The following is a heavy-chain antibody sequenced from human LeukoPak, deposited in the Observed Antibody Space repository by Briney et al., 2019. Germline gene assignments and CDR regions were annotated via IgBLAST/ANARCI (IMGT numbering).Heavy chain of an antibody. Sequence: PSETLSLTCAVYGGSFSDYYWSWIRQSPGKGLEWIGEINHTGSTKYNPSLKSRVTISVDTSKNQFSLKLSSMTAADTAVYYCARETSQKGAHYMDVWGKGTTVTISS. CDR1: GGSFSDYY. CDR2: INHTGST. J-gene: IGHJ6*03. CDR3: ARETSQKGAHYMDV. D-gene: IGHD3-16*01. V-gene: IGHV4-34*01.